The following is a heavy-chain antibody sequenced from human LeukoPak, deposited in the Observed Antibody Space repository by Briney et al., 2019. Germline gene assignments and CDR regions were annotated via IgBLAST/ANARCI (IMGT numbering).Heavy chain of an antibody. Sequence: ASVKVSCKASGYTFTSYGISWVRQAPGQGLEWMGWINPNSGGTNYAQKFQGRVTMTRDTSISTAYMELSRLRSDGTAVYYCARSADWGSKGAFDIWGQGTMVTVSS. V-gene: IGHV1-2*02. J-gene: IGHJ3*02. CDR3: ARSADWGSKGAFDI. D-gene: IGHD7-27*01. CDR1: GYTFTSYG. CDR2: INPNSGGT.